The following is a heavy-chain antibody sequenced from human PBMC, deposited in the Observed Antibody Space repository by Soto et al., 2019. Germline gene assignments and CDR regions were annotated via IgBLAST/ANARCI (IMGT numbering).Heavy chain of an antibody. V-gene: IGHV3-30*09. D-gene: IGHD5-12*01. CDR2: ISYDGVNK. CDR3: ARDIATRDDF. Sequence: HVHLVESGGGVVQPGRSLRLSCEASGFTLTSSSMYWVRQAPGKGLEWLAIISYDGVNKYYADSVKGRFAISRDISKNTLYLQVNSLTVDDTAVYYCARDIATRDDFWGQGTLVTVSS. CDR1: GFTLTSSS. J-gene: IGHJ4*02.